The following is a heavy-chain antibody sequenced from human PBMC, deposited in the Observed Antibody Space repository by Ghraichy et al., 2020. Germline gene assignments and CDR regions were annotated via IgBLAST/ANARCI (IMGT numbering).Heavy chain of an antibody. CDR1: GYTFTGYY. V-gene: IGHV1-2*02. Sequence: ASVKVSCKASGYTFTGYYMHWVRQAPGQGLEWMGWINPNSGGTNYAQKFQGRVTMTRDTSISTAYMELSRLRSDDTAVYYCARPWWEPDTYHAFDIWGQGTMVTVSS. CDR3: ARPWWEPDTYHAFDI. CDR2: INPNSGGT. J-gene: IGHJ3*02. D-gene: IGHD2-15*01.